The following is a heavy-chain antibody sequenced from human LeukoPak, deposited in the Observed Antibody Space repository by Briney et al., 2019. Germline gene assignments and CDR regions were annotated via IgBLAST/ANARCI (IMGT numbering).Heavy chain of an antibody. CDR1: GFTFNTYA. CDR3: ERDDGYSIDF. Sequence: PGGSLRLSCAASGFTFNTYAMNWVRQAPGKGLEYVSAINSNGGTTYYANSVKGRFTISRDNSKNTLYLHMGSLRAEDMAVYYCERDDGYSIDFWGQGTLVTVSS. CDR2: INSNGGTT. V-gene: IGHV3-64*01. D-gene: IGHD5-24*01. J-gene: IGHJ4*02.